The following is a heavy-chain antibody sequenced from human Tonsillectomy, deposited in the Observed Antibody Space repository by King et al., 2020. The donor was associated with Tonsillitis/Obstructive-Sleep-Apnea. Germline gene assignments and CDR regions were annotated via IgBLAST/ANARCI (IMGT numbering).Heavy chain of an antibody. Sequence: DVQLVESGGGLVQPGGFLRLSCAASGFTFSSYAMSWVRQAPGKGLEWVSAISGSGGSTYYADSVKGRFTISRDNSKNTLYLQMNSLRAEDTAVYYCAKDAYIVVGPAAISEPLLDYWGQGTLVTVPS. CDR2: ISGSGGST. CDR1: GFTFSSYA. J-gene: IGHJ4*02. V-gene: IGHV3-23*04. CDR3: AKDAYIVVGPAAISEPLLDY. D-gene: IGHD2-2*01.